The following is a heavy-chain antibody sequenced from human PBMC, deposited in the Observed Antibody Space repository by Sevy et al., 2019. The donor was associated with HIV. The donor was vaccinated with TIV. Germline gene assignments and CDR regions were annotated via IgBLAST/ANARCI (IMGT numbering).Heavy chain of an antibody. D-gene: IGHD2-8*02. J-gene: IGHJ6*02. CDR3: AKRRVQSGLSGGGANYGMDV. CDR1: GFPFSNYA. CDR2: LIGGGSRT. V-gene: IGHV3-23*01. Sequence: QLGGPLRLSCAASGFPFSNYAMSWVRQAPGKGLEWVSTLIGGGSRTYYADSVTGRFIISRDNSRNTLYLQMNSLRAEDTAIYYCAKRRVQSGLSGGGANYGMDVCGRGTTVTVSS.